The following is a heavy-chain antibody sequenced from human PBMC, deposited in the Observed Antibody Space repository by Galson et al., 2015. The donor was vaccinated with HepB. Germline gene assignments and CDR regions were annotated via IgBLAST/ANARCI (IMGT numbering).Heavy chain of an antibody. V-gene: IGHV3-23*01. J-gene: IGHJ4*02. CDR2: ISGSGRST. CDR3: AKDSTLIWFGSSFGY. CDR1: GFTFSNYA. Sequence: SLRLSCAASGFTFSNYAMTWVRQAPGKGLEWVSTISGSGRSTYYADSVKGRFTISRDNSNNTLYVHMNRLTAEDTAIYYCAKDSTLIWFGSSFGYWGQGTLITVSS. D-gene: IGHD3-10*01.